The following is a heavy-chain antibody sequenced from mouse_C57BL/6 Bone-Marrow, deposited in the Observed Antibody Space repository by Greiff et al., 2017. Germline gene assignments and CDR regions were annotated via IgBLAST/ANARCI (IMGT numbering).Heavy chain of an antibody. CDR1: GYTFTSYG. Sequence: QVQLQQSGAELARPGASVKLSCKASGYTFTSYGISWVKQRTGQGLEWIGEIYPRSGNTYYNEKFKGKATLAADKSSSTAYMELRSLTSEDSAVYYCARGYYYGSSLTMDYGGQGTSVTVSS. J-gene: IGHJ4*01. CDR3: ARGYYYGSSLTMDY. V-gene: IGHV1-81*01. CDR2: IYPRSGNT. D-gene: IGHD1-1*01.